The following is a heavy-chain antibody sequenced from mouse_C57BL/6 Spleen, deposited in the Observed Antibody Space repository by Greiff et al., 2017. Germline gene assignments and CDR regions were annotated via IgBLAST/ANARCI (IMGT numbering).Heavy chain of an antibody. Sequence: DVQLQESGGGLVKPGGSLKLSCAASGFTFSSYAMSWVRQTPEKRLEWVATISDGGSYTYYPENVKGRFTISRDNAKNNLYLQMSHLKSEDTAMYYCARGWDGVFAYWGQGTLVTVAA. CDR1: GFTFSSYA. V-gene: IGHV5-4*01. CDR3: ARGWDGVFAY. CDR2: ISDGGSYT. D-gene: IGHD4-1*01. J-gene: IGHJ3*01.